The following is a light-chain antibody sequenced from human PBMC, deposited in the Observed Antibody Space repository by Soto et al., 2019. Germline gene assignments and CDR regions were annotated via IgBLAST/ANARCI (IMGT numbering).Light chain of an antibody. J-gene: IGLJ2*01. CDR3: ASYTSSSTSVI. Sequence: QSALTQPASVSGSPGQSITISCTGTSSDVGGYKYVSWYQQHPDKAPQLIIFGVSNRPSGISSRFSGSKSGNTASLTISGLQAEDEADYYCASYTSSSTSVIFGRGTQLTVL. CDR1: SSDVGGYKY. CDR2: GVS. V-gene: IGLV2-14*01.